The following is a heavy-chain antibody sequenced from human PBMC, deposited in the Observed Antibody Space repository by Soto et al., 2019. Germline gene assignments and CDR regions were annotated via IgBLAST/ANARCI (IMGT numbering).Heavy chain of an antibody. J-gene: IGHJ4*02. Sequence: ASVKVSCKASGYTFTGYYMHWVRQAPGQGLEWMGWINPNSGGTNYAQKFQGRVTMTRDTSISTAYMELSRLRSDDTAVYYCAHDLLDTAMVAAIGYWGQGTLVTVPQ. CDR1: GYTFTGYY. CDR3: AHDLLDTAMVAAIGY. CDR2: INPNSGGT. V-gene: IGHV1-2*02. D-gene: IGHD5-18*01.